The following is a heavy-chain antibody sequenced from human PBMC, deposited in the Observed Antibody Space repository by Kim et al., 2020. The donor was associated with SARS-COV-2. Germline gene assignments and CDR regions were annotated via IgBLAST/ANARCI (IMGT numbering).Heavy chain of an antibody. V-gene: IGHV3-64*01. J-gene: IGHJ6*02. D-gene: IGHD2-2*01. Sequence: YDANPLKGRFTIARDNSKNTLYLQMGSLRAEDMAVYYCASRSAAILYGMDVWGQGTTVTVSS. CDR3: ASRSAAILYGMDV.